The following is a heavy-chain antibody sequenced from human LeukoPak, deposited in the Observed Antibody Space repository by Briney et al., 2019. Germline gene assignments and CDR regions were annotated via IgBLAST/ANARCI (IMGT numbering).Heavy chain of an antibody. CDR1: GGSIRSGDFY. V-gene: IGHV4-31*03. Sequence: SETLPLTCTVSGGSIRSGDFYWSWIRQHPGKGLEWIGYIYYSGTTYYSPSLKSRVTISLDTSKNQFSLNLSSVTAADTAVYYCARAGWFSTTWHFDYWGQGILVTVSS. D-gene: IGHD6-19*01. J-gene: IGHJ4*02. CDR3: ARAGWFSTTWHFDY. CDR2: IYYSGTT.